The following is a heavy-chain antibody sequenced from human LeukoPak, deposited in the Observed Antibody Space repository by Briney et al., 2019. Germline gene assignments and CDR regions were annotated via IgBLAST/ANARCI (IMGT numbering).Heavy chain of an antibody. Sequence: PGGSLRLSCTTSGLFLNDYQMSWIRQAPGKGLEWVSYISSGSSTIHYADSVKGRFTVSRDNAKNSVYLQMNSLRAEDTAVYYCARRCSSTSCLQFWGQGTLVTVSS. V-gene: IGHV3-11*04. J-gene: IGHJ4*02. CDR3: ARRCSSTSCLQF. CDR2: ISSGSSTI. D-gene: IGHD2-2*01. CDR1: GLFLNDYQ.